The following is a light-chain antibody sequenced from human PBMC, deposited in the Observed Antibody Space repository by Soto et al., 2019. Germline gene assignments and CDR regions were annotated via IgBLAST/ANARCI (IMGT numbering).Light chain of an antibody. CDR1: QDISDY. J-gene: IGKJ4*01. CDR3: QQYDNLVT. Sequence: DIPMTQSPSSLSASVGDRVTITCQASQDISDYLNWYQQKPGKAPKLLLYDASNLETGVPSRFSGSGSGTDFTFTISSLQPEDIATYYCQQYDNLVTFGGGTKVEI. V-gene: IGKV1-33*01. CDR2: DAS.